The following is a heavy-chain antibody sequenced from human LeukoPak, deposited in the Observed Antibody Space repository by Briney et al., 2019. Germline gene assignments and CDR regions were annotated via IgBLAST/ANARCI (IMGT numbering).Heavy chain of an antibody. J-gene: IGHJ5*02. CDR2: IYTGGST. D-gene: IGHD3-16*01. Sequence: GGSLRLSCAASGSTVSSYFMNWVRLAPGKGLEWVSLIYTGGSTYYADSVKGRFTISRDISKNTVHLQMNSLRVEDTAVYYCARGGGDTWGQGTLVTVSS. V-gene: IGHV3-66*01. CDR3: ARGGGDT. CDR1: GSTVSSYF.